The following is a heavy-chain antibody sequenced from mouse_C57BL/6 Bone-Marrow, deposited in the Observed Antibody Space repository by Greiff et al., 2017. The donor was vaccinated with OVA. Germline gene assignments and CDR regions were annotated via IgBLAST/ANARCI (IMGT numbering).Heavy chain of an antibody. Sequence: EVKLVESGGGLVKPGGSLKLSCAASGFTFSSYTMSWVRQTPEKRLEWVATISGGGGNTYYPDSVKGRFTISRANAKNTLYMHMRSLRSEDTALYYCARHPPHDYGSSYVSYWYFAVWGTGTTVTVSS. CDR3: ARHPPHDYGSSYVSYWYFAV. CDR2: ISGGGGNT. J-gene: IGHJ1*03. D-gene: IGHD1-1*01. CDR1: GFTFSSYT. V-gene: IGHV5-9*01.